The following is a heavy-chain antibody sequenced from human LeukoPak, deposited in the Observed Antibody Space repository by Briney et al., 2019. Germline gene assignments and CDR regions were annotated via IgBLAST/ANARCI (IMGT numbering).Heavy chain of an antibody. J-gene: IGHJ6*02. CDR3: ARFLFFGRRAGMDV. D-gene: IGHD2-21*01. CDR1: GYTFTGYY. CDR2: INPNSGGT. V-gene: IGHV1-2*06. Sequence: ASVKVSCKASGYTFTGYYMHWVRQAPGQGLEWVGRINPNSGGTNYAQKFQGRVTMTRDTSISIAYMELSRLRSDDTAVYYCARFLFFGRRAGMDVWGQGTTVTVSS.